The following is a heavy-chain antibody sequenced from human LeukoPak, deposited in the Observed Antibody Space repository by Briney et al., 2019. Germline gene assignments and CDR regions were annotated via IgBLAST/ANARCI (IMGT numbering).Heavy chain of an antibody. D-gene: IGHD4-17*01. V-gene: IGHV1-18*01. CDR1: GYTFTSYG. J-gene: IGHJ6*02. Sequence: ASVKVSCKASGYTFTSYGISWVRQAPGQGLEWMGWISAYNGNTNYAQKLQGRVTMTTDTSTSTAYMELRSLRSEDTAVYYCARVSYGDYPLSYYGMDVWGQGTTVTVSS. CDR3: ARVSYGDYPLSYYGMDV. CDR2: ISAYNGNT.